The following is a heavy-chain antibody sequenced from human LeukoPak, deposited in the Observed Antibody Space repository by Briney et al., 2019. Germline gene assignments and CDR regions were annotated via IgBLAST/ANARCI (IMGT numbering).Heavy chain of an antibody. CDR1: GFTFSSYA. V-gene: IGHV3-30*01. Sequence: GGSLRLSCAASGFTFSSYAMHWVRQAPGKGLEWVAVISYDGSNKYYADSAKGRFTISRDNSKNTLYLQMNSLRAEDTAVYYCARANCSSTCCPRSWFDPWGQGTLVTVSS. CDR3: ARANCSSTCCPRSWFDP. J-gene: IGHJ5*02. CDR2: ISYDGSNK. D-gene: IGHD2-2*01.